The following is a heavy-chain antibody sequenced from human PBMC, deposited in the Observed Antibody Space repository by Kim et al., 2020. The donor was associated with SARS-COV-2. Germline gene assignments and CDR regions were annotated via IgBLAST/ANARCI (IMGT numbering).Heavy chain of an antibody. CDR3: ARDLGVIMVTAGWFDP. Sequence: LQGRVTMTTDTSTSTAYMELRSLRSDDTAVYYCARDLGVIMVTAGWFDPWGQGTLVTVSS. D-gene: IGHD3-16*01. V-gene: IGHV1-18*01. J-gene: IGHJ5*02.